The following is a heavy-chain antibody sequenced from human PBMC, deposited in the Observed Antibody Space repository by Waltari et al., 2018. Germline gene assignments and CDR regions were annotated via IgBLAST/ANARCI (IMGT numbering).Heavy chain of an antibody. CDR1: GFTFSIYW. Sequence: EVQLVESGGGLVQPGGSLRLSCAASGFTFSIYWMSWVRQAPGKGLEWVANIKQNGSEKYYVDSVKGRFTISRENAKTSLYLQRNRLRAEDTAVYYCARDLIAAAAGDYWGQGTLVTVSS. CDR2: IKQNGSEK. V-gene: IGHV3-7*01. J-gene: IGHJ4*02. CDR3: ARDLIAAAAGDY. D-gene: IGHD6-13*01.